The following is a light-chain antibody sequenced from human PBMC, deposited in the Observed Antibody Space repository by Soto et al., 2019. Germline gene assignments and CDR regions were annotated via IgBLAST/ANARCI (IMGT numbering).Light chain of an antibody. CDR3: QQRSVWPCT. J-gene: IGKJ4*01. V-gene: IGKV3-11*01. Sequence: EIVLTQSPATLSLSPGERAALSCRASQSVSSYLAWYQQKPGQAPRLLIYDASKRAPDIPARVTGSGSGADFSVTITSLEPEGFAFDFWQQRSVWPCTFGGGTKVEI. CDR2: DAS. CDR1: QSVSSY.